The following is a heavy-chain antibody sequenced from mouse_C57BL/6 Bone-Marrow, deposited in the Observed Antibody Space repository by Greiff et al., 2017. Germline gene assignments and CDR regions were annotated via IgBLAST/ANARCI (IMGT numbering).Heavy chain of an antibody. CDR1: GYTFTSYW. D-gene: IGHD1-1*01. CDR3: ARWDDGSIDY. V-gene: IGHV1-69*01. J-gene: IGHJ2*01. CDR2: IDPSDSYT. Sequence: QVQLKQPGAELVMPGASVKLSCKASGYTFTSYWMHWVKQRPGQGLEWIGEIDPSDSYTNYNQKFKGKSTLTVDKSSSTAYMQLSRLTSEDSAVYYCARWDDGSIDYWGQGTTLTVSS.